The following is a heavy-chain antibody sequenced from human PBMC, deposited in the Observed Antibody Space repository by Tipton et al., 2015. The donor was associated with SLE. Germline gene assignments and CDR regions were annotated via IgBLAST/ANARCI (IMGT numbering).Heavy chain of an antibody. CDR1: GFTFSNAW. Sequence: SLRLSCAASGFTFSNAWMSWVRQAPGKGLEWVGRIKSKTDGGTTDYAAPVKGRFTISRDDSKNTLYLQMNSLKTEDTAVYYCTTGGDYYDSNLPFDIWGQGTMVTVSS. V-gene: IGHV3-15*01. CDR3: TTGGDYYDSNLPFDI. J-gene: IGHJ3*02. D-gene: IGHD3-22*01. CDR2: IKSKTDGGTT.